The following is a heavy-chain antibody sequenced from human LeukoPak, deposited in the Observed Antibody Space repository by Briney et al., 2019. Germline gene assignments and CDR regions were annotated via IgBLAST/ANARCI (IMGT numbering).Heavy chain of an antibody. J-gene: IGHJ4*02. CDR3: ARDGVCFDF. Sequence: GGSLRLSCGASGFTFSEYWMTWVRQAPGRGPEWVANIKGDGSKIYYVDSVKGRFAISRDNDKNSLYLQMNNVRVEDTAVYHCARDGVCFDFWGQGALVTVSS. V-gene: IGHV3-7*01. D-gene: IGHD2-21*01. CDR1: GFTFSEYW. CDR2: IKGDGSKI.